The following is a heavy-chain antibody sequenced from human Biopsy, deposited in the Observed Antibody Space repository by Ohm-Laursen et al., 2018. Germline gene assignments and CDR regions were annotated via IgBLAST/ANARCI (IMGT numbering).Heavy chain of an antibody. J-gene: IGHJ6*02. CDR3: ASLGLVWFGELLSVPFGMDV. D-gene: IGHD3-10*01. Sequence: SLRLSCAASGFSFSDYHMRWIRQAPERGLEWVSNISGGGTIYYADSVKGRFTISRDNAKNSLYLQMNSLRAEDTAVYFCASLGLVWFGELLSVPFGMDVWGQGTTVTVSS. CDR1: GFSFSDYH. CDR2: ISGGGTI. V-gene: IGHV3-11*04.